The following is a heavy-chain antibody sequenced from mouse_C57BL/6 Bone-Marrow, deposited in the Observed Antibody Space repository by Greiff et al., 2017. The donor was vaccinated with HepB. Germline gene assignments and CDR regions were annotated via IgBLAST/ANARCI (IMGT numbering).Heavy chain of an antibody. CDR3: ARHSSGYNFDY. Sequence: QVQLQQSGAELARPGASVKLSCKASGYTFTSYGISWVKQRTGQGLEWIGEIYPRSGNTYYNEKFKGKATLTADKSSSTAYMELRSLTSEDSAVYFCARHSSGYNFDYWGQGTTLTVSS. CDR2: IYPRSGNT. V-gene: IGHV1-81*01. CDR1: GYTFTSYG. J-gene: IGHJ2*01. D-gene: IGHD3-2*02.